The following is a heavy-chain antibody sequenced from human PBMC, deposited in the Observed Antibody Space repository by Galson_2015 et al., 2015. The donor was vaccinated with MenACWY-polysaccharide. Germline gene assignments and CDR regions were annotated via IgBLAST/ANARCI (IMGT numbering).Heavy chain of an antibody. CDR2: ISGGGGST. CDR1: GFTFSSYA. V-gene: IGHV3-23*01. CDR3: AKRVVTSPSSGFDP. J-gene: IGHJ5*02. D-gene: IGHD3-22*01. Sequence: SLRLSCAASGFTFSSYAMSWVRQAPGKGLEWVSAISGGGGSTYYADSVKGRFTISSDNSKNALYLQMNSLRAEDTAIYYCAKRVVTSPSSGFDPWGQGTLVTVSS.